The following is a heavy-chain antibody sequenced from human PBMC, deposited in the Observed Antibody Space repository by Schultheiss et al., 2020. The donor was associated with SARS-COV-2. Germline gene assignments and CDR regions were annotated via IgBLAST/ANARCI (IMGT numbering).Heavy chain of an antibody. CDR1: GFTFSDYG. CDR2: LWHDGSHE. V-gene: IGHV3-33*01. CDR3: AREGPYRYCRSIRCYNAFDT. Sequence: GGSLRLSCAASGFTFSDYGMHWVRQAPDKGLEWVAVLWHDGSHEDYADSVKGRFTISRDKSKNTLYLQMNSLRAEDTAVYYCAREGPYRYCRSIRCYNAFDTWGQGTMVTVSS. D-gene: IGHD2-2*01. J-gene: IGHJ3*02.